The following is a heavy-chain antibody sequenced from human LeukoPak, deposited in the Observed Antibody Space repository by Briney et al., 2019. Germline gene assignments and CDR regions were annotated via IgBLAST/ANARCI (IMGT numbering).Heavy chain of an antibody. CDR1: IGSFSGYD. CDR2: INHSGST. Sequence: PSETLSLTCAVYIGSFSGYDWTWIRQAPGKGLEWIGEINHSGSTNYNASLKSRVTISVDTSKNQFSLKLSSVTAADTAVYYCARVVGGNSGTLWGQGTLVTVSS. CDR3: ARVVGGNSGTL. V-gene: IGHV4-34*01. D-gene: IGHD4-23*01. J-gene: IGHJ4*02.